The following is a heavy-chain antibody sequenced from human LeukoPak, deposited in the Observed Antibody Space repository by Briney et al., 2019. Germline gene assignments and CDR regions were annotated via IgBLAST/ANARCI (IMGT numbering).Heavy chain of an antibody. J-gene: IGHJ6*03. CDR2: IYTSGST. V-gene: IGHV4-4*07. Sequence: SETLSLTCTVSGGSISSYYWSWIRQPAGKGLEWIGRIYTSGSTNYNPSLKSRVTMSVDTSKNQFSLKLSSVTAADTAVYYCSEYPRGIYSYYYWDVWGKGPRVTVSS. CDR1: GGSISSYY. D-gene: IGHD2-21*01. CDR3: SEYPRGIYSYYYWDV.